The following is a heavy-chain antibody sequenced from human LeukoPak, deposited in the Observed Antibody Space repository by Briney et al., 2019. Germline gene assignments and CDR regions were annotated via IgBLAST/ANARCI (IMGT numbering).Heavy chain of an antibody. Sequence: RRASVKVSCKASGYTFTSYDINWVRQAPGQGLEWMGWISAYNGNTNYAQKLQGRVTMTTDTSTSTAYMELRSLRSDDTAVYYCARAVSVAGSYYGMDVWGQGTTVTVSS. J-gene: IGHJ6*02. CDR1: GYTFTSYD. D-gene: IGHD6-19*01. V-gene: IGHV1-18*01. CDR3: ARAVSVAGSYYGMDV. CDR2: ISAYNGNT.